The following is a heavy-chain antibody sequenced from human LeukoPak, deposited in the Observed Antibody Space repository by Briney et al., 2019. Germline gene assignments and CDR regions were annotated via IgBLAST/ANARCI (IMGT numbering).Heavy chain of an antibody. Sequence: SETLSLTCTVSGGSISNYYWSWIRQPPGKELEWIGYIYYSGSTNYNPSLTGRLTISVDTSKNQFSLNLSSVTAADTAIYYYARPFCTGSRGDAFGSWGEGTMVTVSS. CDR1: GGSISNYY. D-gene: IGHD2-2*01. CDR2: IYYSGST. V-gene: IGHV4-59*08. CDR3: ARPFCTGSRGDAFGS. J-gene: IGHJ3*02.